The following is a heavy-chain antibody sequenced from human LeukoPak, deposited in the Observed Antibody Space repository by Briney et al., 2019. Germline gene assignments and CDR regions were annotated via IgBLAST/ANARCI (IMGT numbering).Heavy chain of an antibody. D-gene: IGHD3-16*02. Sequence: PSETLSLTCTVSGGSISSYYWSWIRQPPGKGLEWIGYIYYSGSTYYNPSLKSRVTISVDTSKNQFSLKLSSVTAADTAVYYCARRYDYVWGSYRYTNGMDVWGQGTTVTVSS. CDR3: ARRYDYVWGSYRYTNGMDV. CDR1: GGSISSYY. J-gene: IGHJ6*02. CDR2: IYYSGST. V-gene: IGHV4-59*08.